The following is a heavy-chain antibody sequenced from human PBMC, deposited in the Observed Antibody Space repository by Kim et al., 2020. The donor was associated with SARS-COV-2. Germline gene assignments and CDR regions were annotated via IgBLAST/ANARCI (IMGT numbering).Heavy chain of an antibody. D-gene: IGHD5-18*01. CDR3: ARRGCTYGHGRFDP. Sequence: SETLSLTCTVSGGSISNSDYCWGWIRQPPGKGLEWIGTIIYSGTTYYNPSLKSRVTMSMDTSKNQFSLKLSSVSAADTAVYYCARRGCTYGHGRFDPWGQGTLVTVSS. CDR2: IIYSGTT. J-gene: IGHJ5*02. V-gene: IGHV4-39*01. CDR1: GGSISNSDYC.